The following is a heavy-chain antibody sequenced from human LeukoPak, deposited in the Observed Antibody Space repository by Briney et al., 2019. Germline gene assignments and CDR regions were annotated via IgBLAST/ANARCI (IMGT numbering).Heavy chain of an antibody. Sequence: GGSLRLSCAASGFTFSSYSMNWVRQAPGKGLEWVSSTSSSSSYIYYADSVKGRFTISRDNAKNSLYLQMNSLRAEDTAVYYCARDNHGEHPAYYYYGMDVWGQGTTVTVSS. CDR1: GFTFSSYS. CDR3: ARDNHGEHPAYYYYGMDV. D-gene: IGHD4-17*01. CDR2: TSSSSSYI. V-gene: IGHV3-21*01. J-gene: IGHJ6*02.